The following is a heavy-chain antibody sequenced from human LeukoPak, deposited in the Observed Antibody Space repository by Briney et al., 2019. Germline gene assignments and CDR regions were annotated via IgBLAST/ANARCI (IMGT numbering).Heavy chain of an antibody. CDR3: ASPYCSSTSCPPGY. Sequence: GGSLRLSCAASGFTFDDYAMSWVRQAPGKGLEWVSGINWNGGSTGYADSVKGRFTISRDNAKNSLYLQMNSLRAEDTALYYCASPYCSSTSCPPGYWGLGTLVTGSS. D-gene: IGHD2-2*01. V-gene: IGHV3-20*04. J-gene: IGHJ4*02. CDR1: GFTFDDYA. CDR2: INWNGGST.